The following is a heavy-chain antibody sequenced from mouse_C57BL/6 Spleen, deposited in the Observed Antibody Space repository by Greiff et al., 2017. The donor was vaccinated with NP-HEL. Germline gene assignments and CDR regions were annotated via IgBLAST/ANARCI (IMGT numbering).Heavy chain of an antibody. CDR1: GYTFTSYW. V-gene: IGHV1-61*01. J-gene: IGHJ2*01. CDR3: ARSVDEKRFGY. Sequence: QVQLKQPGAELVRPGSSVKLSCKASGYTFTSYWMEWVKQRPGQGLEWIGNISTSDSETHYTQKFKDKATLSVDKSSSTAYMQLSSLTSEASAVSCCARSVDEKRFGYRGQGATLTVSS. CDR2: ISTSDSET.